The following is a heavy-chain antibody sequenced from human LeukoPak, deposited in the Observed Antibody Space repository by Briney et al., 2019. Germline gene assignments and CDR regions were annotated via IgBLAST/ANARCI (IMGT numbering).Heavy chain of an antibody. Sequence: WASVKVSCKASGYTFTSYDINWVRQATGQGLEWMGWMNPNSGNTGYAQKFQGRVTITRNTSISTAYMELSSLRSEDTAVYYCARGPAVAGKYYYYYYYMDVWGKGTTVTVSS. CDR2: MNPNSGNT. V-gene: IGHV1-8*03. CDR1: GYTFTSYD. J-gene: IGHJ6*03. D-gene: IGHD6-19*01. CDR3: ARGPAVAGKYYYYYYYMDV.